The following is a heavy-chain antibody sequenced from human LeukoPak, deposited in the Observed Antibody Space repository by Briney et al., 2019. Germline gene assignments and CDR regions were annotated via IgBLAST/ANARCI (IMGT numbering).Heavy chain of an antibody. CDR1: GFTFSSYA. CDR3: ARDLYYYGSGSFGKYYYYGMDV. Sequence: GGSLRLSCAASGFTFSSYAMHWVRQAPGKGLEWVVVISYDGSNKYYADSVKGRFTISRDNSKNTLYLQMNSLRAEDTAVYYCARDLYYYGSGSFGKYYYYGMDVWGQGTTVTVSS. J-gene: IGHJ6*02. D-gene: IGHD3-10*01. V-gene: IGHV3-30-3*01. CDR2: ISYDGSNK.